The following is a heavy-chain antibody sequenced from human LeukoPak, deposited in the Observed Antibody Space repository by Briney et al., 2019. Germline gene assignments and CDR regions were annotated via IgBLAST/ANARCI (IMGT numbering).Heavy chain of an antibody. CDR1: LYSFNDDA. CDR2: ISYDGSDI. CDR3: ASDQPGSYTPSGG. D-gene: IGHD4-23*01. V-gene: IGHV3-30-3*01. J-gene: IGHJ4*02. Sequence: GGSLRLSCAASLYSFNDDAMHTVRQAPGKGLEWVAFISYDGSDIYYADSVKGRFTISRDNSKNTLYLQMNSLRVEDTAVYFCASDQPGSYTPSGGWGQGTLVTVSS.